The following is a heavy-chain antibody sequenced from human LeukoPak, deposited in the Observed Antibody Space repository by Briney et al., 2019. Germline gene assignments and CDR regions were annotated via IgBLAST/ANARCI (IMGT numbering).Heavy chain of an antibody. Sequence: ASVKVSCKASGYTFTSYYMHWVRQAPGQGLEWMGIISPSGGNTSYAQKFQGRVTMTRDTSTSTVYMELNNLRSEDTAVYYCAREGCEYSLFDYWGQGTLVTVSS. V-gene: IGHV1-46*01. CDR1: GYTFTSYY. CDR3: AREGCEYSLFDY. CDR2: ISPSGGNT. J-gene: IGHJ4*02. D-gene: IGHD2-15*01.